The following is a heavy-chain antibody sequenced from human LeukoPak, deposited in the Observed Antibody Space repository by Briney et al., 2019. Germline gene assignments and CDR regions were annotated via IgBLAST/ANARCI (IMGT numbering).Heavy chain of an antibody. CDR1: GGSFSGYY. D-gene: IGHD3-10*01. Sequence: SETLSLTCAVYGGSFSGYYWSWIRQPPGKGLEWIGEINHSGSTNYNPSPKSRVTISVDTSKNQFSLQLSSVTAADTAVYYCARGVRITMVRGVISPMDVWGKGTRVSVSS. CDR3: ARGVRITMVRGVISPMDV. J-gene: IGHJ6*03. CDR2: INHSGST. V-gene: IGHV4-34*01.